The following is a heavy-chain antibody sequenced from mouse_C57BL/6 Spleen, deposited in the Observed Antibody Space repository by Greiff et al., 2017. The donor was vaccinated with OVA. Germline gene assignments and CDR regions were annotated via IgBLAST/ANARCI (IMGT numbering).Heavy chain of an antibody. CDR3: ARYTTVVATGYFDY. D-gene: IGHD1-1*01. Sequence: EVMLVESGGGLVQPGGSLSLSCAASGFTFTDYYMSWVRQPPGKALEWLGFIRNKANGYTTEYSASVKGRFTISRDNSQSILYLQMNALRAEDSATYYCARYTTVVATGYFDYGGQGTTLTVSS. CDR2: IRNKANGYTT. V-gene: IGHV7-3*01. J-gene: IGHJ2*01. CDR1: GFTFTDYY.